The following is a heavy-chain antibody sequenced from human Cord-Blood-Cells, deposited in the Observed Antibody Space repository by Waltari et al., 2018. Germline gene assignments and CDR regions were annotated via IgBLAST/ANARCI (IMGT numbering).Heavy chain of an antibody. CDR1: GGSFSGYY. J-gene: IGHJ3*02. V-gene: IGHV4-34*01. Sequence: QVQLQQWGAGLLKPSETLSLICAVHGGSFSGYYWSWIRQPPGKGLEWIGEINHSGRTNYNPALKSRVTISVDTSKNQFSLKLSSVTAADTAVYYCETYYDILTGLDAFDIWGQGTMVTVSS. CDR2: INHSGRT. D-gene: IGHD3-9*01. CDR3: ETYYDILTGLDAFDI.